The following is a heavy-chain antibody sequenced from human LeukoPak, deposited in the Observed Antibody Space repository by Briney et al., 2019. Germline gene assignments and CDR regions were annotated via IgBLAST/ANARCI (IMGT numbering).Heavy chain of an antibody. J-gene: IGHJ6*02. CDR3: ARDGGTMVRGVRALYYYYGMDV. D-gene: IGHD3-10*01. V-gene: IGHV4-59*01. CDR1: GVSISSYY. CDR2: IYYSGST. Sequence: SETLSLTCTVSGVSISSYYWSWIRQPPGKGLEWVGYIYYSGSTNYNPSLKSRVTISVDKSKSQYSLKLSSVTAADTAVYYCARDGGTMVRGVRALYYYYGMDVWGQGTTVTVSS.